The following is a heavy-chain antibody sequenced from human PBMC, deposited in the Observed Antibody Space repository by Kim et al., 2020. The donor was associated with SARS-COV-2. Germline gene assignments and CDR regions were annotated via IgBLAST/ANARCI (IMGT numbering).Heavy chain of an antibody. D-gene: IGHD5-12*01. Sequence: SETLSLTCTVSGGSISSSRYYWGWIRQPPGKGLEWIGCTYYSGSTYYNPSLKSRVPISVHTSKNQLSLKLSSVTAAETAGYYCATEYLAAISRYYDYAMDVGGQGTRITVAS. CDR3: ATEYLAAISRYYDYAMDV. CDR1: GGSISSSRYY. CDR2: TYYSGST. V-gene: IGHV4-39*01. J-gene: IGHJ6*02.